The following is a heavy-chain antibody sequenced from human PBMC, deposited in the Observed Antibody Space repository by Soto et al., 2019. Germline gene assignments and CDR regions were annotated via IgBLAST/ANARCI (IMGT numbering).Heavy chain of an antibody. J-gene: IGHJ4*02. CDR1: GFTFSSYA. D-gene: IGHD3-10*01. CDR3: RVWIGELSTDY. V-gene: IGHV3-23*01. CDR2: ISGSGGST. Sequence: GGSLRLSCAASGFTFSSYAMSWVRQAPGKGLEWVSAISGSGGSTYYADSVKGRFTISRDNSKNTLYLQMDSLGAEDTALYYCRVWIGELSTDYWGQGTLVTVSS.